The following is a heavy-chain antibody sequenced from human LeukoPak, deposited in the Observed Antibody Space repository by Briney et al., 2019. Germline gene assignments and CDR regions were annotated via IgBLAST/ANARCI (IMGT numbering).Heavy chain of an antibody. CDR3: ARGGPLGYCSSTSCYSNY. CDR2: ISYDGSNK. Sequence: GGSLRLSCAASGFTFSSYAMHWVRQAPGKGLEWVAVISYDGSNKYYADSVKGRFTISRDNSKNTLYLQMNSLRAEDTAVYYCARGGPLGYCSSTSCYSNYWGQGTLVTVSS. J-gene: IGHJ4*02. V-gene: IGHV3-30-3*01. D-gene: IGHD2-2*02. CDR1: GFTFSSYA.